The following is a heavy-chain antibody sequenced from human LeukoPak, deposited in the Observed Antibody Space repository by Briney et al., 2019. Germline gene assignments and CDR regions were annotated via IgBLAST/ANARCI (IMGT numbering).Heavy chain of an antibody. D-gene: IGHD3-3*01. CDR1: GFTFSSYG. CDR3: ARGRARRSNWFDP. V-gene: IGHV3-30*03. Sequence: PGGSLRLSCAASGFTFSSYGMHWVRQAPGKGLEWVAVISYDGSNKYYADSVKGRFTISRDNSKNTLYLQMNSLRAEDTAVYYCARGRARRSNWFDPWGQGTLVTVSS. CDR2: ISYDGSNK. J-gene: IGHJ5*02.